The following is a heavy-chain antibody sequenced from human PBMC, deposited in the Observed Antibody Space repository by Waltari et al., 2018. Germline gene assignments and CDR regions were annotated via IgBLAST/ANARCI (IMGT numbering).Heavy chain of an antibody. CDR3: VGFYSGRVDP. Sequence: EVQLVESGGGLVQPGGYLRLSCAASGLTFSSYWMHWVRQVPGKGLVGVSRINSEGSITTYADSGKGRFTISRDNAKNTLYLQMNSLRAEDTAMYYCVGFYSGRVDPWGQGTLVTVSS. D-gene: IGHD3-10*01. CDR2: INSEGSIT. CDR1: GLTFSSYW. V-gene: IGHV3-74*03. J-gene: IGHJ5*02.